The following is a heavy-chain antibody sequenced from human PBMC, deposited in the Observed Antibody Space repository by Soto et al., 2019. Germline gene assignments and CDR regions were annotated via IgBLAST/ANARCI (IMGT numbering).Heavy chain of an antibody. Sequence: WETLSLTCTVSGGSISSYYWSWIRQPPGKGLEWIGYIYYSGSTNYNPSLKSRVTISVDTSKNQFSLKLSSVTAADTAVYYCARAIELGYCSSTSCYSWFDPWGQGTLVTVS. CDR1: GGSISSYY. J-gene: IGHJ5*02. V-gene: IGHV4-59*01. CDR2: IYYSGST. D-gene: IGHD2-2*02. CDR3: ARAIELGYCSSTSCYSWFDP.